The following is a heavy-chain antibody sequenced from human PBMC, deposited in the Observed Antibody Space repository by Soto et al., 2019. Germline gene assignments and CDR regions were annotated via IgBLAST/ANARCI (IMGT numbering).Heavy chain of an antibody. V-gene: IGHV4-59*08. J-gene: IGHJ4*02. CDR3: ARLIRGAAAAFDS. Sequence: QVQLQESGPGLVKPSETLSLTCTVSGGSIDTYYWSWIRQPPGKGLEYIGYISHTGTTDSNPSLKSRVTLSIDTSKNQFSLNLSSVTASDTASYYCARLIRGAAAAFDSWGQGPLVTVSS. CDR2: ISHTGTT. CDR1: GGSIDTYY. D-gene: IGHD6-25*01.